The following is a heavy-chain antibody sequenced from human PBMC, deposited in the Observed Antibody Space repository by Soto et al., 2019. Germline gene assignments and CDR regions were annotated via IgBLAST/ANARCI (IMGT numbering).Heavy chain of an antibody. V-gene: IGHV1-18*04. Sequence: GVAVAVPSTASRYTFTICCIICVRQAPGQGLEGMGWISAYNGNTNYAQKLQGRVTMTTDTSTSTAYMELRSLRSDDTAVYYCARDPLWQYYDILTGYQNWFDPWGQGTLVTV. J-gene: IGHJ5*02. CDR1: RYTFTICC. CDR3: ARDPLWQYYDILTGYQNWFDP. D-gene: IGHD3-9*01. CDR2: ISAYNGNT.